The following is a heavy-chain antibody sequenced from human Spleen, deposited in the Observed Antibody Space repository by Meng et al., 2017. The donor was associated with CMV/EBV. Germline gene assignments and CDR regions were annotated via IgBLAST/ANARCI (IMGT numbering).Heavy chain of an antibody. Sequence: ASVKVSCKASGYTFTGNYMHWLRQAPGQGLEWMGWINPNSGGTNYAQKFQGRVTMTRDTSISTAYMELSRLKSDVTAVYYCASSFKPSDCSSTSCPPGGYYGMDVWGQGTTVTVSS. CDR1: GYTFTGNY. CDR2: INPNSGGT. J-gene: IGHJ6*02. D-gene: IGHD2-2*01. CDR3: ASSFKPSDCSSTSCPPGGYYGMDV. V-gene: IGHV1-2*02.